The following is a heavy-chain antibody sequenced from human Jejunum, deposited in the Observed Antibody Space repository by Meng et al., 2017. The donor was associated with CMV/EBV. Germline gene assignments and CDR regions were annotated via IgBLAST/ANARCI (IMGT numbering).Heavy chain of an antibody. J-gene: IGHJ6*02. CDR2: ITSRGNTK. CDR1: GFTVSSNY. Sequence: GFTVSSNYMSWVRQAPGKGLEWVSSITSRGNTKYYADSVKGRFTISRDNAKNSLYLQMNSLRAEDTAIYYCARDQGYYYYYGMDVWGQGTTVTVSS. CDR3: ARDQGYYYYYGMDV. V-gene: IGHV3-11*04.